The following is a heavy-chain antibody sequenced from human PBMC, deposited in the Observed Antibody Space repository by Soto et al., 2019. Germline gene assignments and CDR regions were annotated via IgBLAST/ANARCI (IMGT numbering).Heavy chain of an antibody. CDR2: IKNGGSS. Sequence: QVQQQPWGAGLLKPSETLSLTCTVYAGHFSHYYWNWIRQSPGKGLEWIGKIKNGGSSSYNPSLRSRVSISVDMSKNQFSLTLSSVTAADTAVYYCARGGSSDWQVALDIWGEGTMCPVSS. D-gene: IGHD6-19*01. CDR1: AGHFSHYY. V-gene: IGHV4-34*01. CDR3: ARGGSSDWQVALDI. J-gene: IGHJ3*02.